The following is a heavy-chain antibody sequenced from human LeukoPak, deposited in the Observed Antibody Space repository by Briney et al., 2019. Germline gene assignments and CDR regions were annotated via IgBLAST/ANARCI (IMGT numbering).Heavy chain of an antibody. J-gene: IGHJ4*02. V-gene: IGHV4-34*01. D-gene: IGHD2-15*01. CDR3: ARGTLARGSPAYYFDY. Sequence: SETLSLTCAVYRGSFSGYWSWIRQPPGKGLEWIGEIHHSGSTNYNPSLKSRVTISVDTSKNQFSLNLNSVTAADTAVYYCARGTLARGSPAYYFDYWGQGTLVTVSS. CDR2: IHHSGST. CDR1: RGSFSGY.